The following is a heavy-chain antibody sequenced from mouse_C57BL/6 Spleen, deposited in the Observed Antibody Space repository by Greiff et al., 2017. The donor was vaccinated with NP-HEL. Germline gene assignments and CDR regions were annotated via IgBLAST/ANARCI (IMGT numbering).Heavy chain of an antibody. V-gene: IGHV1-26*01. CDR1: GYTFTDYY. D-gene: IGHD1-1*01. Sequence: EVQLQQSGPELVKPGASVKISCKASGYTFTDYYMNWVKQSHGKSLEWIGDINPNNGGTSYNQKFKGKATLTVDKSSSTAYMELRSLTSEDSAVYYGARGNYYGSSPAWFAYWGQGTLVTVSA. J-gene: IGHJ3*01. CDR2: INPNNGGT. CDR3: ARGNYYGSSPAWFAY.